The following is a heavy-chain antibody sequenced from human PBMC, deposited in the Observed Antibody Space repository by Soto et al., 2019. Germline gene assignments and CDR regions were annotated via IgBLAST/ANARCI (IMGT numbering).Heavy chain of an antibody. V-gene: IGHV1-46*01. CDR2: INPSGDST. CDR1: GYTFSSFY. D-gene: IGHD1-26*01. J-gene: IGHJ4*02. Sequence: ASVKVSCKASGYTFSSFYMHWVRQAPGQGLEWMGVINPSGDSTTYAQRFQGRLSMTRDTSTSTLYMELSSLRSEDTAVYYCARDWESGYWGQGTLVTVSS. CDR3: ARDWESGY.